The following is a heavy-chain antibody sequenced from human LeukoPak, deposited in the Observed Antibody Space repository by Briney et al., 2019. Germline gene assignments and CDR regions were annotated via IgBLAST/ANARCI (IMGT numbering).Heavy chain of an antibody. CDR2: ISSSGSTI. CDR1: GFTFSSYE. J-gene: IGHJ4*02. D-gene: IGHD3-22*01. V-gene: IGHV3-48*03. Sequence: QAGGSLRLSCAASGFTFSSYEMNWVRQAPGKGLEWVSYISSSGSTIYYADSVKGRFTISRDNAKNSLYLQMNSLRAEDTAVYHCARATYDSSGYPPDYWGQGTLVTVSS. CDR3: ARATYDSSGYPPDY.